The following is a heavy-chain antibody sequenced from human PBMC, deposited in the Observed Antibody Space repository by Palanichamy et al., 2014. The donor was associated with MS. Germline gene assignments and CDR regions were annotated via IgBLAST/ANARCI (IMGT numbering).Heavy chain of an antibody. CDR3: AKDRATVRGVFDY. D-gene: IGHD3-10*01. CDR1: GFTFNSFS. Sequence: EVQLVESGEAWYSPGGSLRLSCAASGFTFNSFSMNWVRQAPGKGLEWLSYISSSSSTIYYLDSVKGRFTVSRDNAKNSLYLQLNSLRDEDTAVYYCAKDRATVRGVFDYWGQGTLVIVSS. CDR2: ISSSSSTI. V-gene: IGHV3-48*02. J-gene: IGHJ4*02.